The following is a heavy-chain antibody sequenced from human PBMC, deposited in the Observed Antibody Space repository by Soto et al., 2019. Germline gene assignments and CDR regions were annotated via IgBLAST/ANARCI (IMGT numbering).Heavy chain of an antibody. CDR3: ARAGGTTVTGLWHFDS. J-gene: IGHJ4*02. D-gene: IGHD4-17*01. CDR2: IWYDGTQK. CDR1: GFTFNTYS. Sequence: PVGSLRLSCEASGFTFNTYSMHWVRQPRGKGLEWLAAIWYDGTQKYYADSVKGRFIISRDNSKKTLYLEMNSLRAEDTAVYYCARAGGTTVTGLWHFDSWGQGTLVTVSS. V-gene: IGHV3-33*01.